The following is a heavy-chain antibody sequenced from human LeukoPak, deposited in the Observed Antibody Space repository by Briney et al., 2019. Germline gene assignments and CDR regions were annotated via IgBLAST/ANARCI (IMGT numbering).Heavy chain of an antibody. J-gene: IGHJ4*02. V-gene: IGHV3-30-3*02. CDR3: AKYSSDYYDSSGYSLLIDY. CDR2: ISYDGSNK. D-gene: IGHD3-22*01. CDR1: GFTFSSYA. Sequence: GGSLRLSCAASGFTFSSYAMHWVRQAPGKGLEWVAVISYDGSNKYYADSVKGRFTISRDNSKNTLYLQMNSLRAEDTAVYYCAKYSSDYYDSSGYSLLIDYWGQGTLVTVFS.